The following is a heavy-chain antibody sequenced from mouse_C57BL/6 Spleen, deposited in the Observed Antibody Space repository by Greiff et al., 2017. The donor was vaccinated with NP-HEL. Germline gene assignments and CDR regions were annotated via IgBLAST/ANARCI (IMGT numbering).Heavy chain of an antibody. D-gene: IGHD2-1*01. J-gene: IGHJ4*01. V-gene: IGHV3-6*01. Sequence: EVQLQQSGPGLVKPSQSLSLTCSVTGYSITSGYYWNWIRQFPGNKLEWMGYISYDGSNNYNPSLKNRISITRDTSKNQFFLKLNSVTTEDTATYYCAKDLLMDYWGQGTSVTVSS. CDR1: GYSITSGYY. CDR2: ISYDGSN. CDR3: AKDLLMDY.